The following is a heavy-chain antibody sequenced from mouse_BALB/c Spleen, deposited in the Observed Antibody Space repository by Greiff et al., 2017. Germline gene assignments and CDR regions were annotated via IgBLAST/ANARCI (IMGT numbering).Heavy chain of an antibody. D-gene: IGHD2-14*01. CDR1: GYSITSDYA. V-gene: IGHV3-2*02. Sequence: EVKLVESGPGLVKPSQSLSLTCTVTGYSITSDYAWNWIRQFPGNKLEWMGYISYSGSTSYNPSLKSRISITRDTSKNQFFLQLNSVTTEDTATYYCARDYRYEGYYAMDYWGQGTSVTVSS. CDR2: ISYSGST. J-gene: IGHJ4*01. CDR3: ARDYRYEGYYAMDY.